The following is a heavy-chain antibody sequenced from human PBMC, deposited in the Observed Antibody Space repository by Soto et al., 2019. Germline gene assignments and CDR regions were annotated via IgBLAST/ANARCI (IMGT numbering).Heavy chain of an antibody. Sequence: SETLSITCTVSGGSISSGGYYWSWIRQHTGKDLKWIGYIYYSGSTNYNTSLKSRVKISVDTSKNQITMKQSTVTAADTAVYYCAASCVGCGGFNYYGMDVWGQGTTVT. V-gene: IGHV4-31*03. CDR1: GGSISSGGYY. CDR2: IYYSGST. CDR3: AASCVGCGGFNYYGMDV. D-gene: IGHD2-21*01. J-gene: IGHJ6*02.